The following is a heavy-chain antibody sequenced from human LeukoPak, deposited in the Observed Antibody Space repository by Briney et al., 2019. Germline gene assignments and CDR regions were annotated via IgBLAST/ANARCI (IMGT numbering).Heavy chain of an antibody. V-gene: IGHV1-18*01. Sequence: ASVTVSCKASGYTFTSYGISWVRQAPGQGLEWMGWISAYNGNTNYAQKLQGRVTMTTDTSTSTAYMELRSLRSDDTAVYYCARDEGYSYGYSQIIIDYWGQGTLVTVSS. CDR2: ISAYNGNT. J-gene: IGHJ4*02. CDR1: GYTFTSYG. CDR3: ARDEGYSYGYSQIIIDY. D-gene: IGHD5-18*01.